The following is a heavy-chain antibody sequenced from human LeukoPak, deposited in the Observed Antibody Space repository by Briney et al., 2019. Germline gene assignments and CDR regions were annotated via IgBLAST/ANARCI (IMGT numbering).Heavy chain of an antibody. V-gene: IGHV7-4-1*02. D-gene: IGHD5-18*01. Sequence: GASVKVSCKASGYIFTSYAMNWVRQAPGQGLEWMGWINTNTGNPTYAQGFTGRFVFSLATSVNTAYLQISSLKVDDTAVYYCAREGGSSGYSYGYNWFAPWGQGTLVTVSS. CDR2: INTNTGNP. J-gene: IGHJ5*02. CDR3: AREGGSSGYSYGYNWFAP. CDR1: GYIFTSYA.